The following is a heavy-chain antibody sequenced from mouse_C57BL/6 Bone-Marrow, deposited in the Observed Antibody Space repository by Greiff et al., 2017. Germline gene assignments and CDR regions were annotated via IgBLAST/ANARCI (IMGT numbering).Heavy chain of an antibody. V-gene: IGHV1-62-2*01. CDR2: FYPGSGSI. J-gene: IGHJ3*01. CDR3: ARHEEIYYDYDWFAY. D-gene: IGHD2-4*01. Sequence: QVQLKESGAELVKPGASVKLSCKASGYTFTEYTIHWVKQRSGQGLEWIGWFYPGSGSIKYNEKFKDKATLTADKSSSTVYMELSRLTSEDSAVFFCARHEEIYYDYDWFAYWGQGTLVTVSA. CDR1: GYTFTEYT.